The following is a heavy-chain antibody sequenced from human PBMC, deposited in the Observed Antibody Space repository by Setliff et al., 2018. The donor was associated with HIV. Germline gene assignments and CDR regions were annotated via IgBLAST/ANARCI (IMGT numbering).Heavy chain of an antibody. V-gene: IGHV1-18*01. CDR3: ARSRYDSGGYPDAFDI. J-gene: IGHJ3*02. D-gene: IGHD3-22*01. CDR2: ISAYNGNT. Sequence: ASVKVSCKASGYTFTSYIMNWVRQAPGQGLEWMGWISAYNGNTKYAQKFQGRVTMTTDTSTSTAYMEPRSLRSDDTAVYYCARSRYDSGGYPDAFDIWGQGTMVTVSS. CDR1: GYTFTSYI.